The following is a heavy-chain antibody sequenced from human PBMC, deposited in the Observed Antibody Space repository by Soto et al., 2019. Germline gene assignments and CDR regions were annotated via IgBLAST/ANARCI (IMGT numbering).Heavy chain of an antibody. Sequence: VASVKVSCKASGYTLTSYYLHWVRQAPGQGPELMGIINPSGGITNDAQKFQDRVTMTSDTSTSTVYMELSSLRSEDTAVYYCARGISTTRYYYYYGMDVWGQGTTVTVSS. CDR1: GYTLTSYY. D-gene: IGHD2-2*01. CDR2: INPSGGIT. V-gene: IGHV1-46*01. J-gene: IGHJ6*02. CDR3: ARGISTTRYYYYYGMDV.